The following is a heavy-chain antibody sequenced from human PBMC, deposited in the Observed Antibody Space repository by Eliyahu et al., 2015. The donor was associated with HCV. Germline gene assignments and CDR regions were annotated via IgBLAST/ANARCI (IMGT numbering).Heavy chain of an antibody. D-gene: IGHD4-23*01. J-gene: IGHJ2*01. CDR3: ARGPPDYGGGVWYLAL. Sequence: QVQLQESGPGLVKPSQTLSLSCTVSGASISXDNYYWSWIRQPAGRGLEWIGRVFPSGSTNYNPPPKTRVTISVDTSKNQFSLKLTSVTAADTAVYYCARGPPDYGGGVWYLALWGRGTLVTVSS. CDR1: GASISXDNYY. V-gene: IGHV4-61*02. CDR2: VFPSGST.